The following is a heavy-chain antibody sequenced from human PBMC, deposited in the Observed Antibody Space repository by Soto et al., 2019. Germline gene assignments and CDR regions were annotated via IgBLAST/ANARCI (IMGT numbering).Heavy chain of an antibody. CDR1: GGSISSGGYY. V-gene: IGHV4-31*03. Sequence: QVQLQESGPGLVKPSQTLSLTCTVSGGSISSGGYYWTWIRQHPGKGLGWIGYNYYSGITYYNPSLKSRVTIALDTSKNLFSLKLSSVTAADTAVYYCARGSSIAGLYYGMDVWGQGTTVTVSS. D-gene: IGHD6-6*01. CDR2: NYYSGIT. J-gene: IGHJ6*02. CDR3: ARGSSIAGLYYGMDV.